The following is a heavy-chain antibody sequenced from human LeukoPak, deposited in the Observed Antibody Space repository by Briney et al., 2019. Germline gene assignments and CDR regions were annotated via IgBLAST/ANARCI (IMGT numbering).Heavy chain of an antibody. CDR1: GFTFSSYS. D-gene: IGHD2-15*01. CDR2: ISSSSSTI. Sequence: PGGSLRLSCAASGFTFSSYSMNWVRQAPGKGLEWVSYISSSSSTIYYADSVKGRFTISRDNAKNSLYLQMNSLRAEDTAVYYCARDPRHIVVVVAARLGASTPYGVDVWGQGTTVTVSS. J-gene: IGHJ6*02. V-gene: IGHV3-48*04. CDR3: ARDPRHIVVVVAARLGASTPYGVDV.